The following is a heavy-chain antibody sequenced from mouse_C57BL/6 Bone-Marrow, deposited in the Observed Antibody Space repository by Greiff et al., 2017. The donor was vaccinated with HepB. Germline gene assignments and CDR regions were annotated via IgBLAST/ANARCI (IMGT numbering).Heavy chain of an antibody. CDR1: GYTFTSYW. V-gene: IGHV1-64*01. Sequence: VQLQQPGAELVKPGASVKLSCKASGYTFTSYWMHWVKQRPGKGLEWIGMIHPNSGSTNYNEKFKSKATLTVDKSTSTAYMQLSSLTSEDSAVYYCAFIITPVVARYFDVWGTGTTVTVSS. J-gene: IGHJ1*03. CDR3: AFIITPVVARYFDV. D-gene: IGHD1-1*01. CDR2: IHPNSGST.